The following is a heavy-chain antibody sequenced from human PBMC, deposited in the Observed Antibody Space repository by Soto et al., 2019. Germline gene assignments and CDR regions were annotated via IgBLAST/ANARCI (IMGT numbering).Heavy chain of an antibody. CDR2: IYHSGYT. CDR1: GGSISSGGYA. CDR3: ARDSLTGNYFDP. Sequence: RLQDSGSGLVKPSQTLSLTCAVSGGSISSGGYAWNWIRQPPGKGLEWIGYIYHSGYTSYNPSLKNRVTISVDKSKNQFSLTLSFVTAADTAVYYCARDSLTGNYFDPWGQGTLVTVSS. J-gene: IGHJ5*02. D-gene: IGHD1-7*01. V-gene: IGHV4-30-2*01.